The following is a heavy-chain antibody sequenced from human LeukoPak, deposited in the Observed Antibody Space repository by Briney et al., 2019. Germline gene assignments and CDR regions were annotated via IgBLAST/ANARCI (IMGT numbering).Heavy chain of an antibody. J-gene: IGHJ4*02. CDR3: ARGTVTTEFLCFY. Sequence: GASVKVSCKASGYTFTGYYLHWARQAPGQGVEWMGWISAYNGNTNYAQKLQGRVTMTTDTSTSTAYMELRSLRSDDTAVYYCARGTVTTEFLCFYWGQGTLVTVSS. D-gene: IGHD4-17*01. CDR1: GYTFTGYY. V-gene: IGHV1-18*04. CDR2: ISAYNGNT.